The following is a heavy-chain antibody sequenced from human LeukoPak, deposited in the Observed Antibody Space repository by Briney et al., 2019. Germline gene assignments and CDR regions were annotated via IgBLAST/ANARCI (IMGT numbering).Heavy chain of an antibody. J-gene: IGHJ4*02. V-gene: IGHV3-74*01. Sequence: GGSLRLSCAASGFTFSSNWMHWVRQAPGKGLVWISRINGDGRIIEHAESVKGRFTISRDNSKNTLYLQMNSLRAEDTAVYYCAKDPYYYDSSGYYSIDYWGQGTLVTVSS. CDR3: AKDPYYYDSSGYYSIDY. D-gene: IGHD3-22*01. CDR1: GFTFSSNW. CDR2: INGDGRII.